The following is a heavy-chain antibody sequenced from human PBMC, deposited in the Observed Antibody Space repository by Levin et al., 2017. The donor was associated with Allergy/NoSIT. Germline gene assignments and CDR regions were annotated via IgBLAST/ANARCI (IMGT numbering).Heavy chain of an antibody. CDR2: LWFDGSET. CDR3: GRVPFSGRQYIYYMDV. D-gene: IGHD4-11*01. Sequence: HSGGSLRLSCAASGFSTSVYAMHWVRQAPGKGQEWVAALWFDGSETKYADSVKGRFIISRDDSKNTLYLQMNSLRGEDTAVYHCGRVPFSGRQYIYYMDVWGKGTTVTVS. V-gene: IGHV3-33*01. CDR1: GFSTSVYA. J-gene: IGHJ6*03.